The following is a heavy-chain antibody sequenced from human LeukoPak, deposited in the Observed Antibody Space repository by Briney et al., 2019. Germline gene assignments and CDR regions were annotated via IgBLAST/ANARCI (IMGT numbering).Heavy chain of an antibody. CDR3: ARGSAIAARRKGAFDI. J-gene: IGHJ3*02. CDR1: GGSFSGYY. Sequence: PSETLSLTCAVYGGSFSGYYWSWIRQPPGKGLEWIGEINHSGSTNYNPSLKSRATISVDTSKNQFSLKLSSVTAADTAVYYCARGSAIAARRKGAFDIWGQGTMVTVSS. V-gene: IGHV4-34*01. D-gene: IGHD6-6*01. CDR2: INHSGST.